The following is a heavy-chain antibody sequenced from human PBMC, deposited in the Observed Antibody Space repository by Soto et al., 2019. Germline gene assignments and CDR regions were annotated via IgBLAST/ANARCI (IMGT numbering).Heavy chain of an antibody. J-gene: IGHJ5*02. CDR1: GGSIRSGGYY. Sequence: SETMSLTCTVSGGSIRSGGYYWSWIRKNPGKGLEWIGDIYYSGSTNYNPSLKSRVTISVDTSKNQFSLKLSSVTAADTAVYYCARVVLGYCSGGSCYSGYNWFDPWGQGTLVTVSS. CDR2: IYYSGST. V-gene: IGHV4-61*08. CDR3: ARVVLGYCSGGSCYSGYNWFDP. D-gene: IGHD2-15*01.